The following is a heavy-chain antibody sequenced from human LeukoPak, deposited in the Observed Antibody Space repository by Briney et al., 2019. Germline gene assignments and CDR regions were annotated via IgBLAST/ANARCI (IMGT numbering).Heavy chain of an antibody. CDR2: ISYDGSNY. J-gene: IGHJ4*02. V-gene: IGHV3-30*03. Sequence: GGSLRLSCAASGFTFSGYGMHWVRQAPGKGLEWVASISYDGSNYFNADSVKGRFSISRDNSKNTLYLQMSSLRAEDTAVYYCARGPRAAADDYWGQGTLVTVSS. D-gene: IGHD6-13*01. CDR1: GFTFSGYG. CDR3: ARGPRAAADDY.